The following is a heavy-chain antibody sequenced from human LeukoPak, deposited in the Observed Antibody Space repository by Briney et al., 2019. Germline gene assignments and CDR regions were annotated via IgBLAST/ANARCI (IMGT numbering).Heavy chain of an antibody. V-gene: IGHV3-23*01. D-gene: IGHD6-6*01. CDR1: GFTFSSYG. CDR2: ISSGGGRT. Sequence: GGSDRLSCAASGFTFSSYGMSWAHPAPGKGLEWVSAISSGGGRTYYADSVNGRFTCSRDNSKNTLSLHMNSLRLDDTAVYYCAKGDREEVAGRTGFDYWGQGTVVTVSS. J-gene: IGHJ4*02. CDR3: AKGDREEVAGRTGFDY.